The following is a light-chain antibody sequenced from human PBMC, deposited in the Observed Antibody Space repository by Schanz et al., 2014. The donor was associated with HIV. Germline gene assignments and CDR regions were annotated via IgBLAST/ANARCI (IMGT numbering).Light chain of an antibody. J-gene: IGLJ2*01. CDR1: SSDVGGYNY. CDR2: DVS. Sequence: QSALTQPASVSGSPGQSITISCTGTSSDVGGYNYVPWYQQHPGKAPKLMIYDVSKRPSGVSNRFSGSKSGNTASLTISGLQAEDEADYYCIAYTSDTVLFGGGTKLTVL. V-gene: IGLV2-14*03. CDR3: IAYTSDTVL.